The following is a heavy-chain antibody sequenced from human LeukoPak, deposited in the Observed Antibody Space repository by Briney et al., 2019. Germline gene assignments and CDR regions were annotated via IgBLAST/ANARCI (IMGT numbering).Heavy chain of an antibody. V-gene: IGHV3-23*01. CDR2: ISASGGNT. CDR1: GFTFSNYG. J-gene: IGHJ4*02. D-gene: IGHD6-25*01. CDR3: AKERASRLPFDY. Sequence: PGGSLRLSCAASGFTFSNYGMNWVSQAPGKGLEWVTAISASGGNTYYADSVKGRFTISRDNAKDTLYLQMNSLRAEDTALYYCAKERASRLPFDYWGQGTLVTVSS.